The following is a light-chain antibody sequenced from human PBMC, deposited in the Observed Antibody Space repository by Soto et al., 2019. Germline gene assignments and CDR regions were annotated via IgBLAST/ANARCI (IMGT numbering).Light chain of an antibody. CDR3: QRYDSLPPT. CDR1: HDIKKY. J-gene: IGKJ5*01. CDR2: DAS. V-gene: IGKV1-33*01. Sequence: DIQMTQSPSSLSASVGDRVTITCQASHDIKKYLNWFQEKPGKAPKLLIYDASNLQTGVPSRFSGSGSGTHFTFTISSMQPEDIATYSCQRYDSLPPTFGQGTRLDIK.